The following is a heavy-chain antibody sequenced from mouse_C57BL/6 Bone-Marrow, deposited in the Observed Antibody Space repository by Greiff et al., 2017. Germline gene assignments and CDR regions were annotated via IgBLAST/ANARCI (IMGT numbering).Heavy chain of an antibody. CDR2: IYPRDGST. D-gene: IGHD1-1*01. J-gene: IGHJ1*03. V-gene: IGHV1-85*01. Sequence: QVQLQQSGPELVKPGASVKLSCKASGYTFTSYDINWVKQRPGQGLEWIGWIYPRDGSTKYNEKFKGKATLTVDTSSSTAYMGLHSLTSADSAVYYCARLECEGSSGDWYFDVWGTGTTVTVSA. CDR1: GYTFTSYD. CDR3: ARLECEGSSGDWYFDV.